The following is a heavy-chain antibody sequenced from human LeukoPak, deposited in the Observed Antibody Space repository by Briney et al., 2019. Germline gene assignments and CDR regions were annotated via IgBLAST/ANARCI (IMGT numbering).Heavy chain of an antibody. D-gene: IGHD3-3*01. J-gene: IGHJ4*02. V-gene: IGHV3-7*01. CDR3: ASAYYDSWNGYYGY. Sequence: GGSLRLSCAASGFTFSSYWMSWVRQAPGKGLEWVANIKQDGSEKYYVDSVKGRFTISRDNAKNSLYLQMNSLRAEDTAVYYCASAYYDSWNGYYGYWGQGTLATVSS. CDR2: IKQDGSEK. CDR1: GFTFSSYW.